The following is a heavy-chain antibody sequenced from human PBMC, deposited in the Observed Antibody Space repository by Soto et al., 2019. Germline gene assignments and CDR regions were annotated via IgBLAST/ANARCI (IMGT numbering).Heavy chain of an antibody. J-gene: IGHJ5*02. CDR1: GGSISSGDYY. CDR2: IYYSGST. Sequence: SETLSLTCTVSGGSISSGDYYWSWIRQPPGKGLEWIGYIYYSGSTYYNPSLKSRVTISVDTSKNQFSLKLSSVAAADTAVYYCARRGQQLWWFDPWGQGTLVTVSS. V-gene: IGHV4-30-4*01. D-gene: IGHD6-13*01. CDR3: ARRGQQLWWFDP.